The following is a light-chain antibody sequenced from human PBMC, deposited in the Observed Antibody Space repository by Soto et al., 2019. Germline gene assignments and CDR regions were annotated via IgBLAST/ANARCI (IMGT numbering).Light chain of an antibody. Sequence: DIQMTQSPSTLSASVGDSVTITCRASQSISGWLAWYQHKPGKAPKLLIYKASSLESGVPSRFSGGGSGTEFTLTIYGLQPDDFATYYCQQYNSYPWTFGQGTKVDSK. CDR2: KAS. CDR1: QSISGW. J-gene: IGKJ1*01. CDR3: QQYNSYPWT. V-gene: IGKV1-5*03.